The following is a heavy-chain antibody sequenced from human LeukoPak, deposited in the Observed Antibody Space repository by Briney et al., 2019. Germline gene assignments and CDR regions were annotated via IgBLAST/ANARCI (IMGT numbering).Heavy chain of an antibody. CDR3: AVVPAASPGYYYYMDV. CDR1: GGTFSSYA. D-gene: IGHD2-2*01. CDR2: IIPIFGTA. Sequence: SVKVSSKASGGTFSSYAISWVRQAPGQGLEWMGGIIPIFGTANYAQKFQGRVTITADKSTSTAYMELSSLRSEDTAVYYCAVVPAASPGYYYYMDVWGKGTTVTVSS. V-gene: IGHV1-69*06. J-gene: IGHJ6*03.